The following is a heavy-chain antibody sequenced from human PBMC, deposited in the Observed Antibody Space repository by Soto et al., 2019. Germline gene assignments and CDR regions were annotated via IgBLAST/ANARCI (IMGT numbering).Heavy chain of an antibody. J-gene: IGHJ6*02. Sequence: ASVKVSCKTSGYTFTGYYIHWVRQAPGQGLEWPGCIYPYDNSPKFVQSFQGRVTLTTDTATSTAYMELTSLRPDDTAVYYCARERPFFGSGSYLGPYGMDVWGQGTTVTVSS. CDR3: ARERPFFGSGSYLGPYGMDV. V-gene: IGHV1-2*02. CDR1: GYTFTGYY. D-gene: IGHD3-10*01. CDR2: IYPYDNSP.